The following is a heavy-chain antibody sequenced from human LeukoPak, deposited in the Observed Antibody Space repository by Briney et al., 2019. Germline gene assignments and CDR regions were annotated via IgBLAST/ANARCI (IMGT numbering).Heavy chain of an antibody. CDR3: ILAAAGTEFDS. CDR1: GFTFSSYW. CDR2: IDTDGSST. J-gene: IGHJ4*02. Sequence: GGSLRFSCAASGFTFSSYWMHWVRRAPGKGLVWVSRIDTDGSSTSYADSVKGRFTISRDNAKNTLYLQMSSLRAEDTAVYYCILAAAGTEFDSWGQGTLVTVSS. V-gene: IGHV3-74*01. D-gene: IGHD6-13*01.